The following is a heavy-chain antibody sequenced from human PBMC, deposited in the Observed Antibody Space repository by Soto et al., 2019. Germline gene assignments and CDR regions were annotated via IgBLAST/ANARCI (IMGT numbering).Heavy chain of an antibody. CDR3: ARDVAGYDYRGWFDP. CDR2: IIPILGIA. CDR1: GGTFSSYT. Sequence: QVQLVQSGAEVKKPGSSVKVSCKASGGTFSSYTISWVRQAPGQGLEWMGRIIPILGIANYAQKFQGRVTITADKSTSTAYMELSSLRSEDTAVYYCARDVAGYDYRGWFDPWGQGTLVTVSS. D-gene: IGHD4-17*01. V-gene: IGHV1-69*08. J-gene: IGHJ5*02.